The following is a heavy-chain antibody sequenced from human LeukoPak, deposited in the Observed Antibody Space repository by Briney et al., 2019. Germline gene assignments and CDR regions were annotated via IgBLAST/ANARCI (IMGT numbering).Heavy chain of an antibody. J-gene: IGHJ4*02. Sequence: ASVKVSCKASGYTFTGYYMHWVRQAPGQGLEWMGWINPNSGGTNYAQKLQGRVTMTRDTSISTAYMELSRLRSDDTAVYYCARGIPYQAHDFDYWGQGTLVTVSS. CDR2: INPNSGGT. V-gene: IGHV1-2*02. D-gene: IGHD2-2*01. CDR3: ARGIPYQAHDFDY. CDR1: GYTFTGYY.